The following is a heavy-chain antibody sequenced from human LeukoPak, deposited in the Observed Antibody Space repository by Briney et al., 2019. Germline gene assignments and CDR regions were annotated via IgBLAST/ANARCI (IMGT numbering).Heavy chain of an antibody. D-gene: IGHD2-2*01. J-gene: IGHJ5*02. V-gene: IGHV1-2*02. Sequence: WASVKVSCKASGYTFTGYYMHWVRQAPGQGLEWMGWINPNSGGTNYAQKFQGRVTMTRDTSISTAYMELSRLRSDDTAVYYCARDRGGLIVVVPAVNHEWFDPWGQGTLVTVSS. CDR3: ARDRGGLIVVVPAVNHEWFDP. CDR2: INPNSGGT. CDR1: GYTFTGYY.